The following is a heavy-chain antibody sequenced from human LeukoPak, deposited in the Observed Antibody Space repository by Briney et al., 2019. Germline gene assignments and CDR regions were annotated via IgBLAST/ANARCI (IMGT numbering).Heavy chain of an antibody. Sequence: ASVKVSCKASGYTFTGYYIHWVRQAPGQGLEWMGWISTYNGNTNYILKLQDRVTMTTVTSTSTAYMELRSLTSDDTAVYYCARGGKYYDILTGFYEGGLNFWGQGTLVSVSS. CDR1: GYTFTGYY. CDR2: ISTYNGNT. V-gene: IGHV1-18*04. J-gene: IGHJ4*02. CDR3: ARGGKYYDILTGFYEGGLNF. D-gene: IGHD3-9*01.